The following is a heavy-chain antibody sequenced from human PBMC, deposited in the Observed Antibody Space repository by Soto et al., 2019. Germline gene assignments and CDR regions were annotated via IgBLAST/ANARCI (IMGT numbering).Heavy chain of an antibody. V-gene: IGHV3-48*01. CDR3: ARDRGCSGGICYRDLGY. Sequence: EVQLVESGGGLVQPGGSLRLSCAASGFTFSTYSMSWVRQAPGKGLEWVSYISSTSDTIYYADSVKGRFTISRDNAKNSLYLHMNSLSAEDTAVYYCARDRGCSGGICYRDLGYWGHGTLVTVSS. CDR2: ISSTSDTI. CDR1: GFTFSTYS. D-gene: IGHD2-15*01. J-gene: IGHJ4*01.